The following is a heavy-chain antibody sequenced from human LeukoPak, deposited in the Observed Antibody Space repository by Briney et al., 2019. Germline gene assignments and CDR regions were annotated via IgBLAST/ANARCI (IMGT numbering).Heavy chain of an antibody. J-gene: IGHJ4*02. Sequence: SETLSLTCTVSGGSISSYYWSWIRQPPGKGLEWIGYIYYSGSTNYNPSLKSRVTISVDTSKNQFSLKLSSVTAADTAVYYCASFGARDYYDSSGYYAFHYWGQGTLITVSS. V-gene: IGHV4-59*08. CDR3: ASFGARDYYDSSGYYAFHY. CDR1: GGSISSYY. D-gene: IGHD3-22*01. CDR2: IYYSGST.